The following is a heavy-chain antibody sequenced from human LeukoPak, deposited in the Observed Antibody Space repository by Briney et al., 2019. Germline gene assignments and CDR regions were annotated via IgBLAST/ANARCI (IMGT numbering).Heavy chain of an antibody. J-gene: IGHJ4*02. V-gene: IGHV3-23*01. Sequence: GGSLRLSCAASGFTFSSTAMSWVRQAPGKGLDWVSAISGSGVSTYYADSVKGRFTISRDNSKNTLYLQMNSLRAEDTAVYYCARCAQVGSTSFSFDYWGQGTLVTVSS. CDR3: ARCAQVGSTSFSFDY. CDR1: GFTFSSTA. D-gene: IGHD2-2*01. CDR2: ISGSGVST.